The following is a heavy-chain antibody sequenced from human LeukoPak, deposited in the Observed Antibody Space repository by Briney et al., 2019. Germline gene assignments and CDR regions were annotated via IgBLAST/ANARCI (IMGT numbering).Heavy chain of an antibody. D-gene: IGHD3-3*01. CDR1: GYTFTSYY. CDR2: INPSGGGT. Sequence: ASVKVSCKASGYTFTSYYIHWVRQAPGQGLEWMGIINPSGGGTSYAQKFQGRVTMTRDMSTSTIFMELSSLSSEDAAFYYCARGTHNEVPGVVFTTYNFDYWGQGTLVTVSS. J-gene: IGHJ4*02. V-gene: IGHV1-46*01. CDR3: ARGTHNEVPGVVFTTYNFDY.